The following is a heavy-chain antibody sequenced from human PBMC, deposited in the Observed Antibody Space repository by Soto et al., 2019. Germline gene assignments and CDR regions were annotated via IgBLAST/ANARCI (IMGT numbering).Heavy chain of an antibody. CDR1: GYTFTGYY. V-gene: IGHV1-2*04. CDR2: INPNSGGT. CDR3: ARERSRGYDFWSGYYDPEFDY. J-gene: IGHJ4*02. D-gene: IGHD3-3*01. Sequence: ASVKVSCKASGYTFTGYYMHWVRQAPGQGLEWMGWINPNSGGTNYAQKFQGWVTMTRDTSISTAYMELSRLRSDDTAVYYCARERSRGYDFWSGYYDPEFDYWGQGTLVTVSS.